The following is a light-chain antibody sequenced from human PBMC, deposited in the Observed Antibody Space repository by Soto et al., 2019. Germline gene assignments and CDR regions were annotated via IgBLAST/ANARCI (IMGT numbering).Light chain of an antibody. J-gene: IGKJ4*01. Sequence: DIQMTQSPSSLSASVGDRVTITCRASQGISNYLAWYQQKPGKVPKLLIYATSTLQSGVPSRFSGSGSGTDFTLTISSLQPEDVATYYCQKYNSAPPLTFGGGTKVEIK. CDR1: QGISNY. V-gene: IGKV1-27*01. CDR2: ATS. CDR3: QKYNSAPPLT.